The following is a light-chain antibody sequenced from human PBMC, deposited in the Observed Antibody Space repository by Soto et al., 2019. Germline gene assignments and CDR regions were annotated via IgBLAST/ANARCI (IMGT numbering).Light chain of an antibody. V-gene: IGKV3D-15*01. CDR1: QTVRDN. CDR2: GAT. Sequence: EVVMTQSPATLSVSPGERATLSCRASQTVRDNLGWYQQKPGQPPRLLIYGATTRATGIPARFSGSGSGADFTLTISRLEPEDFAVYYCQQYGSSPPRTFGQGTKVDIK. J-gene: IGKJ1*01. CDR3: QQYGSSPPRT.